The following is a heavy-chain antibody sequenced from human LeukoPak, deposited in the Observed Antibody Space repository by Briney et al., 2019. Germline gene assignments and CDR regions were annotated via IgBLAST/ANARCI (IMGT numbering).Heavy chain of an antibody. D-gene: IGHD2-2*01. J-gene: IGHJ4*02. CDR2: INDDGHRT. Sequence: GGSLRLSCAASGFMFSTYWMTWVRQAPGTGLEWVSAINDDGHRTYYAGSATGRFTISRDNSKSTLFLQMDSLRAEDTAVYYCANEGDDVVVPTSMADFWGQGALVTVSS. CDR1: GFMFSTYW. V-gene: IGHV3-23*01. CDR3: ANEGDDVVVPTSMADF.